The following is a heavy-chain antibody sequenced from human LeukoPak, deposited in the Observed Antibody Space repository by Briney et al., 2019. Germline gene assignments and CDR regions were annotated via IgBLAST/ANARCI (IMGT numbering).Heavy chain of an antibody. CDR1: GFTFSSYS. CDR2: ISSSSSYI. J-gene: IGHJ6*03. V-gene: IGHV3-21*01. CDR3: ARGFWVKSAINSAGHYLYYYYMDV. Sequence: GGSLRLSCAASGFTFSSYSMNWVRQAPGKGLEWVSSISSSSSYIYYADSVKGRFTISRDNAKNSLYLQMNSLRAEDTAVYYCARGFWVKSAINSAGHYLYYYYMDVWGKGTTVTISS. D-gene: IGHD5/OR15-5a*01.